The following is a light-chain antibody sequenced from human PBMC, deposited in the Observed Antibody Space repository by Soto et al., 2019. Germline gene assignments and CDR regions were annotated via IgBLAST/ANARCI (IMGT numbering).Light chain of an antibody. Sequence: DIQMTQSPSSLSASVGDRVTITCRASQTMSDYLNWYQQKPGKAPKLLIYSASRLQSGVPSRFSASGSGTDFTLTISSLQHEDFATYYCQQSYTTPLTFGGGTKVEIK. CDR1: QTMSDY. CDR3: QQSYTTPLT. J-gene: IGKJ4*01. CDR2: SAS. V-gene: IGKV1-39*01.